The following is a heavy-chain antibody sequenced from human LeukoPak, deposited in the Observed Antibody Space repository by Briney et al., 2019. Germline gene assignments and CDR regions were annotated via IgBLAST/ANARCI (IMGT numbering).Heavy chain of an antibody. V-gene: IGHV3-7*01. CDR3: AAGAGWLIDW. D-gene: IGHD6-19*01. CDR2: IEKDGSEI. J-gene: IGHJ4*02. CDR1: GFTFSNYW. Sequence: QPGGSLRLSCAASGFTFSNYWMNWVRQAPGKGMEWVAIIEKDGSEILYVDSVKGRFTISRDNAKNSLYLQMSSLRAEDTAVYYCAAGAGWLIDWWGQGTLVTVSS.